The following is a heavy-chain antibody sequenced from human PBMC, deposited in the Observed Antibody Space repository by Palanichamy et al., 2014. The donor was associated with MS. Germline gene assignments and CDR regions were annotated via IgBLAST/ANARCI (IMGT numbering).Heavy chain of an antibody. CDR3: AKGPGWDCSSTSCYSGAFDY. V-gene: IGHV3-23*01. D-gene: IGHD2-2*01. Sequence: QLLESGGGLVQPGGSLRLSCAASGFTFSSYAMSWVRQAPGKGLEWVSAISGSGGSTYYADSVKGRFTISRDNSKNTLYLQMNSLRAEDTAVYYCAKGPGWDCSSTSCYSGAFDYWGQGTLVTVSS. J-gene: IGHJ4*02. CDR2: ISGSGGST. CDR1: GFTFSSYA.